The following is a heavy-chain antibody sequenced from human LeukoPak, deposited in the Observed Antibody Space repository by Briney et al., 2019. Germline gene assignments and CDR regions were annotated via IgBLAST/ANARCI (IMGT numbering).Heavy chain of an antibody. Sequence: PGGSLRLSFGAFGFTFSSNSMNRVRQAPGKGLEWVSSISSSSSYIYYADSVKGRFTISRDNAKNSLYLQMNSLRAEDTAVYYCAIRSSSNWFDPWGQGTLVTVSS. CDR2: ISSSSSYI. CDR3: AIRSSSNWFDP. D-gene: IGHD6-13*01. V-gene: IGHV3-21*01. CDR1: GFTFSSNS. J-gene: IGHJ5*02.